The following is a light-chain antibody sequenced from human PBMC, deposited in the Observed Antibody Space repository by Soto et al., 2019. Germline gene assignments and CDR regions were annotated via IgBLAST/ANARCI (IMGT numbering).Light chain of an antibody. Sequence: DIQMTQSPSSLSASVGDRVTITCRTSQTIRSSLNWYQQKPGKAHKLLIYAIYNLQSGVHSRFSGSGSGTDFTLTISSLQPEDFATYHCKQSDSTPWTFGQGTKVDIK. CDR1: QTIRSS. CDR3: KQSDSTPWT. V-gene: IGKV1-39*01. J-gene: IGKJ1*01. CDR2: AIY.